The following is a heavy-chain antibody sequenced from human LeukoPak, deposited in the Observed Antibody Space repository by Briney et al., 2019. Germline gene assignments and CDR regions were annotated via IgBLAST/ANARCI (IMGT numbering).Heavy chain of an antibody. CDR2: ISGSGGST. J-gene: IGHJ4*02. CDR3: AQVMGVRGAPSDY. V-gene: IGHV3-23*01. CDR1: GFTFSSYA. Sequence: GGSLRLSCAASGFTFSSYAMSWVRQAPGKGLEWVSAISGSGGSTYYADSVKGRFTISRDNSKNTLYLQMNSLRAEDTALYYCAQVMGVRGAPSDYWGQGTLVTVSS. D-gene: IGHD3-10*01.